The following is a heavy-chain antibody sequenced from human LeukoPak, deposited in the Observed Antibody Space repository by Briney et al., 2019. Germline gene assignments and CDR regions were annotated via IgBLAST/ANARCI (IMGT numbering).Heavy chain of an antibody. J-gene: IGHJ4*02. D-gene: IGHD1-26*01. CDR1: GGSISSSSYY. V-gene: IGHV4-39*07. Sequence: SETLSLTCTVSGGSISSSSYYWGWIRQPPGKGLEWIGSIYYSGGTYYNPSLKSRVTISVDTSKNQFSLKLSSVTAADTAVYYCARDTAGSYSFAVGPQTFDYWGQGTLVTVSS. CDR2: IYYSGGT. CDR3: ARDTAGSYSFAVGPQTFDY.